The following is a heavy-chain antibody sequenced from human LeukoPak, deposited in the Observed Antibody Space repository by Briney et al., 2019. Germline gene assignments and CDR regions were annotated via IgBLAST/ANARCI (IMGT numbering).Heavy chain of an antibody. CDR2: IKQDGSEK. CDR3: ARAPSSYMYYFDY. Sequence: GGSLRLSCAASGFTFSSYWMSWVRQAPGKGLEWVANIKQDGSEKYYVDSVKGRFTISRDNAKNSLYLQMNSLRAEDTAVYYCARAPSSYMYYFDYWGQGTLVTVSS. CDR1: GFTFSSYW. V-gene: IGHV3-7*01. J-gene: IGHJ4*02. D-gene: IGHD2-2*02.